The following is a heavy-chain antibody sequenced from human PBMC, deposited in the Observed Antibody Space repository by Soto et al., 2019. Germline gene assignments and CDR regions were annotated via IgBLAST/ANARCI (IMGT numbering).Heavy chain of an antibody. J-gene: IGHJ4*02. Sequence: QVQLQESGPGLVKPSPTLSLTCTVSGGSISSGDYYWSWILQPPGEGLESIGYIHYSGSAYHNRFLKCRVTISAVTSKNPYSLGLSSATAADTAVDYCARDGHYYGSGSVYYFDYWGQGTLVTVSS. CDR2: IHYSGSA. CDR3: ARDGHYYGSGSVYYFDY. V-gene: IGHV4-30-4*01. CDR1: GGSISSGDYY. D-gene: IGHD3-10*01.